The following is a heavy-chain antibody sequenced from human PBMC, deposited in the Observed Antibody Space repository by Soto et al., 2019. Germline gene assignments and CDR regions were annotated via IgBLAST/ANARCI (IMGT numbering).Heavy chain of an antibody. CDR2: ISAYNGNT. Sequence: ASVKVSCKASGYTFTSYCISWVRHAPGQGLEWMGWISAYNGNTNYAQKLQGRVTMTTDTSTSTAYMELRSLGSDDTAVYYCARFSYEQLVRSAFDIWGQGTMVTVSS. D-gene: IGHD6-13*01. J-gene: IGHJ3*02. V-gene: IGHV1-18*01. CDR3: ARFSYEQLVRSAFDI. CDR1: GYTFTSYC.